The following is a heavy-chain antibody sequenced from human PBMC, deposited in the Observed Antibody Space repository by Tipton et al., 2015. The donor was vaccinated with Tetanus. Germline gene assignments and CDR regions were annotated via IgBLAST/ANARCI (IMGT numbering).Heavy chain of an antibody. Sequence: QLVQSGAEVKKPGESLMISCEASGYKFTNYWIGWVRQMPGRGLEWIGVIYPADSDTRYNPSFEGQVTISADKSINTAYLQWTSLRASDTAMYYCARLRVYCSTACYSREDYWGQGTLVTVSS. J-gene: IGHJ4*02. V-gene: IGHV5-51*01. D-gene: IGHD2/OR15-2a*01. CDR2: IYPADSDT. CDR3: ARLRVYCSTACYSREDY. CDR1: GYKFTNYW.